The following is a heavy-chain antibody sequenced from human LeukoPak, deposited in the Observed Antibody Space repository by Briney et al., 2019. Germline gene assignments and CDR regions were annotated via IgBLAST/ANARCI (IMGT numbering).Heavy chain of an antibody. CDR1: GGSFSGYY. CDR2: INHSGST. J-gene: IGHJ6*02. Sequence: SETLSLTCAVYGGSFSGYYWSWIRQPPGRGLEWIGEINHSGSTNYNPSLKSRVTISVDTSKNQFSLKLSSVTAADTAVYYCARISHYGMDVWGQGTTVTVSS. V-gene: IGHV4-34*01. CDR3: ARISHYGMDV.